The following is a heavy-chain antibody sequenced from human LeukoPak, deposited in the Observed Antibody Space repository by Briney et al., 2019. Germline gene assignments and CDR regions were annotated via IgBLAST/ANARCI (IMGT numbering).Heavy chain of an antibody. CDR1: GGSINSYF. J-gene: IGHJ3*02. Sequence: SETLSLTCTVSGGSINSYFWSWIRQPPGKGLEWIGYIHNSGSSNYNPSLKSRATFAVDTSENQLPLRLNSVTAADTAVYYCASLGGYYESRNSSQLETFDIWGQGTMVTVSS. CDR2: IHNSGSS. CDR3: ASLGGYYESRNSSQLETFDI. D-gene: IGHD3-22*01. V-gene: IGHV4-59*01.